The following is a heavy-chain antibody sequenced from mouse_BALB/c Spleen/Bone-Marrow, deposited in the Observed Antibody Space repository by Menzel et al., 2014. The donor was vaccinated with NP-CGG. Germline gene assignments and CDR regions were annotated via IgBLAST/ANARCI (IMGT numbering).Heavy chain of an antibody. CDR2: IYPGSGST. J-gene: IGHJ2*01. CDR1: GYTFTDYV. Sequence: VKLVESGPELVKPGASVKMSCKASGYTFTDYVISWVKRRTGQGLEWIGEIYPGSGSTYYNEKFKGKATLTADKSSNTVYMQLISLTSEDSAVFFCVTDPYYGRQYYFDYWGQGTTLTVSS. CDR3: VTDPYYGRQYYFDY. D-gene: IGHD1-1*02. V-gene: IGHV1-77*01.